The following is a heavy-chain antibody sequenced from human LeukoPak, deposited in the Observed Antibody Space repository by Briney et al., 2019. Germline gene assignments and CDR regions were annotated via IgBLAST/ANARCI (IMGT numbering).Heavy chain of an antibody. CDR1: GYTFTSYY. CDR3: ARAGVVVVPAANYYMDV. D-gene: IGHD2-2*01. Sequence: ASVKVSCKASGYTFTSYYMHWVRQAPGQGLEWMGIINPSGGSTSYAQKFQGRVTMTRDTSISTAYMELSRLRSDDTAVYYCARAGVVVVPAANYYMDVWGKGTTVTISS. J-gene: IGHJ6*03. CDR2: INPSGGST. V-gene: IGHV1-46*01.